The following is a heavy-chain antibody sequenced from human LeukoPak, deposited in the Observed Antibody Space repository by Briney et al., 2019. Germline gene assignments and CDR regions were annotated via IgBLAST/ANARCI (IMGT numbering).Heavy chain of an antibody. CDR2: INPNSGGT. V-gene: IGHV1-2*02. Sequence: GASVKVSCKASGYTITGYYMHWVRQAPGQGLEWMGWINPNSGGTNYAQNFQGRVTMTRDTSISTAYMEVSRLRSDDTAVYYCAREDSSGYDYWGQGTLVTVSS. CDR1: GYTITGYY. CDR3: AREDSSGYDY. J-gene: IGHJ4*02. D-gene: IGHD3-22*01.